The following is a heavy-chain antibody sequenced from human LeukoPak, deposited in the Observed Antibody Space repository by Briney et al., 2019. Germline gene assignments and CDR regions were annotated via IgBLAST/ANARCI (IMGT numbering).Heavy chain of an antibody. CDR2: FDPEDGET. CDR3: ATMTTVTHPYYYYGMDV. V-gene: IGHV1-24*01. Sequence: GASVKVSCKVSGYTLTELSMHWVRQAPGKGLEWMGGFDPEDGETIYAQKFQGRVTMTEDTSTDTAYMELSSLRSEDTAVYYCATMTTVTHPYYYYGMDVWGQGTTVTVSS. CDR1: GYTLTELS. D-gene: IGHD4-17*01. J-gene: IGHJ6*02.